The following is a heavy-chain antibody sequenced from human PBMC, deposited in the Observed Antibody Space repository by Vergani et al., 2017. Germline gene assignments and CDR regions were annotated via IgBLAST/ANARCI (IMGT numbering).Heavy chain of an antibody. Sequence: QVQLVESGGGVVQPGWSLRLSCGASGFTFSHYGMHWVRQAPGKGLEWVTFIRYEGSNTYDADSVKGRFTISRDNSKNTLFLQMNSLRPEDTAVYYCARDTVTGSRYFDYWGQGTLVTVSS. CDR2: IRYEGSNT. J-gene: IGHJ4*02. CDR3: ARDTVTGSRYFDY. CDR1: GFTFSHYG. D-gene: IGHD6-19*01. V-gene: IGHV3-30*02.